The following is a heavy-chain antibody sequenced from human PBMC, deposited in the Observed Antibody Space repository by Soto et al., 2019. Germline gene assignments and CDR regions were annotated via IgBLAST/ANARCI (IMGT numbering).Heavy chain of an antibody. V-gene: IGHV4-59*08. D-gene: IGHD4-4*01. CDR3: ARHSNRNYGLYYFDY. CDR1: GGSVSSYY. CDR2: VYYSGST. Sequence: SETLSHTCPVSGGSVSSYYWSWIRQSPGKGLEWIGYVYYSGSTKYRPSLKSRVTISVDTSRNQFSLKVSSATAADTAVYYCARHSNRNYGLYYFDYWGLGALVTVSS. J-gene: IGHJ4*02.